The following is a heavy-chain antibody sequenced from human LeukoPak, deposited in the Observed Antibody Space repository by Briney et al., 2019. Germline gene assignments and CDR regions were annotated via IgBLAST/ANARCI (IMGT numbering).Heavy chain of an antibody. J-gene: IGHJ6*02. CDR1: GYTFTSYG. V-gene: IGHV1-18*01. Sequence: ASVKVSCKASGYTFTSYGISWVRHAPGQGLEWMGWISAYNGNTNYAQKLQGRVTMTTDTSTSTAYMELRSLRSDDTAVYYCARTLIAAAGTYYYYYGMDVWGQGTTVTVSS. D-gene: IGHD6-13*01. CDR2: ISAYNGNT. CDR3: ARTLIAAAGTYYYYYGMDV.